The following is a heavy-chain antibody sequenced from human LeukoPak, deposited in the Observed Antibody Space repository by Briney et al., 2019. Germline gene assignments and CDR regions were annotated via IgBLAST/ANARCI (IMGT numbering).Heavy chain of an antibody. CDR3: ARHWGNNYYYYSDV. CDR2: IYSGDSDT. D-gene: IGHD3-16*01. Sequence: GESLKISCKGSGYSFTNYCIGWVRQTPGKGLEWMGIIYSGDSDTRYSPSFQGQVTISADKSISTAYLQWSSLKASDTAMYYCARHWGNNYYYYSDVWGKGTTVTVSS. CDR1: GYSFTNYC. V-gene: IGHV5-51*01. J-gene: IGHJ6*03.